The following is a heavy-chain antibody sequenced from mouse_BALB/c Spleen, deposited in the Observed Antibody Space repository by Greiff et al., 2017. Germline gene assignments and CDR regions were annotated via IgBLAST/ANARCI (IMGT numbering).Heavy chain of an antibody. J-gene: IGHJ4*01. CDR1: GYAFSSYW. D-gene: IGHD1-1*01. CDR2: IYPGDGDT. Sequence: VQLQQSGAELVRPGSSVKISCKASGYAFSSYWMNWVKQRPGQGLEWIGQIYPGDGDTNYNGKFKGKATLTADKSSSTAYMQLSSLTSEDSAVYYCTREDYYGSSRYAMDYWGQGTSVTVSS. V-gene: IGHV1-80*01. CDR3: TREDYYGSSRYAMDY.